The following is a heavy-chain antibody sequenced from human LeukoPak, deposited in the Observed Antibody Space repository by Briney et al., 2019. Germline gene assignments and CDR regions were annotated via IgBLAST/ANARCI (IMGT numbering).Heavy chain of an antibody. CDR1: GYTFSGHY. CDR3: ARYFAVPDGGGFDY. J-gene: IGHJ4*02. D-gene: IGHD3-3*01. CDR2: INPITGDT. Sequence: ASVKVSCKASGYTFSGHYMHWVRQAPGQGLEWQGWINPITGDTKYAQKFEGSVTMTRDTSISTVYMELSGLTSDDTAIYYCARYFAVPDGGGFDYWGQGTLVTVSS. V-gene: IGHV1-2*02.